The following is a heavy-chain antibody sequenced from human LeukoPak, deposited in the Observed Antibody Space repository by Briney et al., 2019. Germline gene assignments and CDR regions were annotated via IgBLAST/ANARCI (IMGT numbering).Heavy chain of an antibody. CDR1: GFTFSDYY. CDR3: ARTDWFNWFDP. V-gene: IGHV3-11*01. D-gene: IGHD3/OR15-3a*01. Sequence: GGSLRLCCAASGFTFSDYYMSWIRQAPGKGLEWVSYISSSGSTIYYADSVKGRFTISRDNAKNSLYLQMNSLRAEDTAVYYCARTDWFNWFDPWGQGTLVTVSS. CDR2: ISSSGSTI. J-gene: IGHJ5*02.